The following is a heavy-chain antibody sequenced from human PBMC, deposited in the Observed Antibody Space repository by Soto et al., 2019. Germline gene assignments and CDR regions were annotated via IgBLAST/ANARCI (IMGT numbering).Heavy chain of an antibody. J-gene: IGHJ5*02. CDR1: GGTFSSYA. D-gene: IGHD2-15*01. Sequence: QVQLVQSGAEVKKPGSSVQVSCKASGGTFSSYAISWVRQAPGQGLEWMGGIIPIFGTANYAQKFQGRVTITANEATSTAYMELSSLRSEDTAVYYCARGVVVAATSMGIWFDPWGQGTLVTVSS. CDR2: IIPIFGTA. V-gene: IGHV1-69*01. CDR3: ARGVVVAATSMGIWFDP.